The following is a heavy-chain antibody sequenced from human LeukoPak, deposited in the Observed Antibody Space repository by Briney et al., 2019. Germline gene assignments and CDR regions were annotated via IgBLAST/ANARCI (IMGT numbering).Heavy chain of an antibody. D-gene: IGHD3-22*01. V-gene: IGHV3-23*01. J-gene: IGHJ3*02. CDR2: ISGSGGST. CDR3: ATARLLLMYAFDI. CDR1: GFTFSSYG. Sequence: GGSLRLSCAASGFTFSSYGMSWVRQAPGKGLEWVSAISGSGGSTYYADSVKGRFTISRDNSKNTLYLQMNSLRAEDTAVYYCATARLLLMYAFDIWGQGTMVTVSS.